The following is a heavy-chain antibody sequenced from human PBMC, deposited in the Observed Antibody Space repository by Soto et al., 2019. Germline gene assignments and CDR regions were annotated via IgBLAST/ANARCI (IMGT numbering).Heavy chain of an antibody. CDR2: INPNGGVT. D-gene: IGHD5-12*01. V-gene: IGHV1-2*02. CDR3: ARESGGATATLDYYYFYMDV. J-gene: IGHJ6*03. CDR1: GDSFNDYY. Sequence: VQLVQSGAEVKKPGASVKVSCKTSGDSFNDYYIHWVRQAPGQGLEWMGWINPNGGVTKYAQKFQGRATVTRDTSIRSVYMELSSLRSDDTAVYYCARESGGATATLDYYYFYMDVWGKATTVTVSS.